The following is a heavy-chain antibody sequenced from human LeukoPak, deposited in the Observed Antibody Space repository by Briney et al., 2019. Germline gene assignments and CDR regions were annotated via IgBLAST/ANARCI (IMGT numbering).Heavy chain of an antibody. D-gene: IGHD4-11*01. V-gene: IGHV1-69*13. CDR2: IIPIFGTA. Sequence: SVKVSCKASGGTFSSYAISWVRQAPGQGLEWMGGIIPIFGTANYAQKFQGRVTITADESTSTAYMALSSLRSEDTAVYYCARGYSIATQNAFDIWGQGTMVTVSS. J-gene: IGHJ3*02. CDR3: ARGYSIATQNAFDI. CDR1: GGTFSSYA.